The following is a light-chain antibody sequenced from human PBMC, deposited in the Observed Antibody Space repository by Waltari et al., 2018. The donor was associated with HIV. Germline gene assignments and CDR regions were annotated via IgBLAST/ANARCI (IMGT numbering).Light chain of an antibody. Sequence: SYELTQPPSVSVSPGQTTSITCPGDKLGDKYACWYQQKPGQSPVLVIYQDSKRPSGIPERFSGSNSGNTATLTISGTQAMDEADYYCQALGQQHCVVFGGGTKLTVL. CDR2: QDS. J-gene: IGLJ2*01. V-gene: IGLV3-1*01. CDR3: QALGQQHCVV. CDR1: KLGDKY.